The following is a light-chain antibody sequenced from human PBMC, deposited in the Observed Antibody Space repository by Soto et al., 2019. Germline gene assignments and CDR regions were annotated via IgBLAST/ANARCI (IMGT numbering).Light chain of an antibody. V-gene: IGKV1-5*01. CDR1: QSISSW. CDR3: QHYNSYSEA. Sequence: DIQMTQSPSTLSASVGDRVTITCRASQSISSWLAWYQQKPGKAPKLLIYDASDLGSGVPSRFSGSGSGTEFTLTISSLQPDDFATYYCQHYNSYSEAFGQGTKVDIK. CDR2: DAS. J-gene: IGKJ1*01.